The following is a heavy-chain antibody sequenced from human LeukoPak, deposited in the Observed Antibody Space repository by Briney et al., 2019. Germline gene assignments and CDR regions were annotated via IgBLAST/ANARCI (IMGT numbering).Heavy chain of an antibody. Sequence: ASVKVSCKASGYTFTSYDINWVRQATGQGLEWMGWMNPNSGNTGCAQKFQGRVTMTRNSSISTAYMELSSLRSEDTAVYYCARVGGRRWFGEFPLSHLLDWGQGTLVTVSS. D-gene: IGHD3-10*01. V-gene: IGHV1-8*01. J-gene: IGHJ4*02. CDR2: MNPNSGNT. CDR3: ARVGGRRWFGEFPLSHLLD. CDR1: GYTFTSYD.